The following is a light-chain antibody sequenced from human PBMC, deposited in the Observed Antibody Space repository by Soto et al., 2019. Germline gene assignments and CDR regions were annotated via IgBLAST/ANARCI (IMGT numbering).Light chain of an antibody. CDR1: NIGIKS. CDR3: QVWDNSSDHQV. V-gene: IGLV3-21*02. CDR2: DYS. Sequence: SYELTQAHPESVAPGQTARITCGGNNIGIKSVHWYQQKPGQAPVLVVYDYSDRPSAIPERFSCSNSRNKATLTISRVEAGDEADYYCQVWDNSSDHQVLGTGTKCTLL. J-gene: IGLJ1*01.